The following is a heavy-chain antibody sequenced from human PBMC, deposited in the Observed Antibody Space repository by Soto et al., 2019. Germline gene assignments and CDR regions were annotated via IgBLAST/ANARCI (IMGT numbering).Heavy chain of an antibody. Sequence: SVKVSCKASGGTFSSYTISWVRQAPGQGLEWMGRIIPILGIANYAQKFQGRVTITADKSTSTAYMELSSLRSEDTAVYYCARGNPYYDILTGPYGMDVWGQGTTVTVS. CDR3: ARGNPYYDILTGPYGMDV. CDR1: GGTFSSYT. J-gene: IGHJ6*02. V-gene: IGHV1-69*02. CDR2: IIPILGIA. D-gene: IGHD3-9*01.